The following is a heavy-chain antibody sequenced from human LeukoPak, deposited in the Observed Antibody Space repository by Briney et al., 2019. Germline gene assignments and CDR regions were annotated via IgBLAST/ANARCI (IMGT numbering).Heavy chain of an antibody. Sequence: PGRSLRLSCAASGFTFSSYGMHWVRQAPGKGLEWVSAISGSGGSTYYADSVKGRFTISRDNSKNTLYLQMNSLRAEDTAVYYCAKWGGYGSFDYWGQGTLVTVSS. CDR3: AKWGGYGSFDY. CDR1: GFTFSSYG. D-gene: IGHD3-10*01. V-gene: IGHV3-23*01. CDR2: ISGSGGST. J-gene: IGHJ4*02.